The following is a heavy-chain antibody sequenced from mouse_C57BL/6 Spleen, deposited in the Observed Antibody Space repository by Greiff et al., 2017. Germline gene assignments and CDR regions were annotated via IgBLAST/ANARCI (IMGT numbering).Heavy chain of an antibody. V-gene: IGHV1-15*01. Sequence: VKLQQSGAELVRPGASVTLSCKASGYTFTDYEMHWVKQTPVHGLEWIGAIDPETGGPAYNQKFKGKAILTADKSSSTAYMELRSLTSEDSAVYYCTTITTVVAPFGYWGQGTTLTVSS. D-gene: IGHD1-1*01. CDR3: TTITTVVAPFGY. CDR1: GYTFTDYE. J-gene: IGHJ2*01. CDR2: IDPETGGP.